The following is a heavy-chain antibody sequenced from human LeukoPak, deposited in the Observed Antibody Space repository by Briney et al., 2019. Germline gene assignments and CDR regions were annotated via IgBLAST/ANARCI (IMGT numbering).Heavy chain of an antibody. CDR2: ISSSSSTI. CDR1: GFTFSSYE. J-gene: IGHJ4*02. V-gene: IGHV3-48*01. D-gene: IGHD2-8*01. CDR3: AREDCTNGVCYAPSFDY. Sequence: GGSLRLSCGASGFTFSSYEMNWVRQAPGKGLEWVSYISSSSSTIYYADSVKGRFTISRDNAKNSLYLQMNSLRAEDTAVYYCAREDCTNGVCYAPSFDYWGQGTLVTVSS.